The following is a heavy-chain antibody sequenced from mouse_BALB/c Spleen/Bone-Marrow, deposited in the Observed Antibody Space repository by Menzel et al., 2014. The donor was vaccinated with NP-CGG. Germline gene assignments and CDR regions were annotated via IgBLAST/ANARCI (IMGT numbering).Heavy chain of an antibody. Sequence: VQLVESGAELVRPGSSVKISCKASGYAFSSYWMIWVKQRPGQGLEWTGQIYPGDGDTNYNGKFKGKATLTVDKSSSTAYMQLSSLTSGDSAVYFCARSGYGSNYDYWGQGTTLTVSS. D-gene: IGHD1-1*01. J-gene: IGHJ2*01. V-gene: IGHV1-80*01. CDR2: IYPGDGDT. CDR3: ARSGYGSNYDY. CDR1: GYAFSSYW.